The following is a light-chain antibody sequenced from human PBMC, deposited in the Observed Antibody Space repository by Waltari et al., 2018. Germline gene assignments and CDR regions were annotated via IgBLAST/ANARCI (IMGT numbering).Light chain of an antibody. J-gene: IGLJ3*02. Sequence: SYVVTQPPSGSVAPGQTATITCEGDNIERKMAHWYQQKAGQAPVLVVYDDSDRPPGIPARLSGSNSGNTATLTIRRVEAGDEADYYCQLWDSRSNHLVFGGGTKLTVL. CDR3: QLWDSRSNHLV. CDR2: DDS. V-gene: IGLV3-21*02. CDR1: NIERKM.